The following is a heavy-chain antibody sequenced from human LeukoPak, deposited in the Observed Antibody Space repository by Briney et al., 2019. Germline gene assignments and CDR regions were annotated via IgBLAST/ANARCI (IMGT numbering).Heavy chain of an antibody. CDR1: GGSISSYY. V-gene: IGHV4-59*08. D-gene: IGHD5-18*01. CDR2: IYYSGST. CDR3: ARSRGYSYGTTFLDY. J-gene: IGHJ4*02. Sequence: SETLSLTCTVSGGSISSYYWSWIRQPPGKGLEWIGYIYYSGSTNYNPSLKSRVTISVDTSKTQFSLKLSSVTAADTAVYYCARSRGYSYGTTFLDYWGQGTLVTVSS.